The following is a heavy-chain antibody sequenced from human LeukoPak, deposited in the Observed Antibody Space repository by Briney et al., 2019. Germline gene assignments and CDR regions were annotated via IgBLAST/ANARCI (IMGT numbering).Heavy chain of an antibody. D-gene: IGHD2-21*01. J-gene: IGHJ2*01. CDR3: ARSVIPGRWYFDL. V-gene: IGHV3-30*09. CDR2: ISTDAYYI. Sequence: GGSLRLSCAASGFTFSAYPFHWVRQAPGKGLEWAAAISTDAYYIYHGDSVRGRFAISRDNYMNSLYLQLNGLRAEDTAVYYCARSVIPGRWYFDLWGRGTLVTVSS. CDR1: GFTFSAYP.